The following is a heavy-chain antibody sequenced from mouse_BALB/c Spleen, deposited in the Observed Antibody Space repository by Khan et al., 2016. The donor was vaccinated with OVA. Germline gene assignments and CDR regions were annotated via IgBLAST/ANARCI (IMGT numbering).Heavy chain of an antibody. Sequence: EVQLQESGPGLVKPSQSLSLTCTVTGYSITSYYAWNWLRQFPGNQLGWRGYISCSGRTSYTPSLKSRISLTRDTSKNPIFLQLKSVTPEDTATYYCAGGPAYWGQGTLVTVSA. J-gene: IGHJ3*01. CDR2: ISCSGRT. V-gene: IGHV3-2*02. CDR3: AGGPAY. D-gene: IGHD3-3*01. CDR1: GYSITSYYA.